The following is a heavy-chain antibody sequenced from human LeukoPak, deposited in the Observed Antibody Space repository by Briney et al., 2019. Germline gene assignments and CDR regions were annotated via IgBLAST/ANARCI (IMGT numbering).Heavy chain of an antibody. CDR2: ISGSGGTT. D-gene: IGHD6-6*01. Sequence: QAGGSLRLSCEVSGFTFSSYAMNWVRQAPGKGLEWVPAISGSGGTTYYADSVKGRFTISRDNSKNTLYLQMNSLRAEDTAVYYCAKGRSSSVILNWFDPWGQGTLVTVSS. J-gene: IGHJ5*02. V-gene: IGHV3-23*01. CDR3: AKGRSSSVILNWFDP. CDR1: GFTFSSYA.